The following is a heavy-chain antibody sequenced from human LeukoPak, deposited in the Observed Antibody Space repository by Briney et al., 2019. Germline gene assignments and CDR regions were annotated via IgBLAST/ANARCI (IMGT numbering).Heavy chain of an antibody. D-gene: IGHD2-2*01. Sequence: GGSLRLSCAASGFTVSSNYMSWVRQAPGKGLEWVSVIYSGGSTYYADSVKGRFTISRDNSENTLYLQMNSLRAADTAVYYCARLTGSSNYHPIDYWGQGTLVTVSS. V-gene: IGHV3-53*01. CDR1: GFTVSSNY. J-gene: IGHJ4*02. CDR2: IYSGGST. CDR3: ARLTGSSNYHPIDY.